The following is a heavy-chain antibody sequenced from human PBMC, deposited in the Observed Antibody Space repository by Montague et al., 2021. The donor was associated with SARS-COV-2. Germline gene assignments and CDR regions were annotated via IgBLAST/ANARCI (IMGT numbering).Heavy chain of an antibody. CDR3: ARDLGDY. CDR2: INYSGRP. Sequence: SETLSLTCTVSGGSISSYYWSWIRQPPGKGLDWIGYINYSGRPNYNPSLKSRVTISVDTSKNQFSLKLSSVTAADTAVYYCARDLGDYWGQGTLVTVSS. J-gene: IGHJ4*02. V-gene: IGHV4-59*13. CDR1: GGSISSYY.